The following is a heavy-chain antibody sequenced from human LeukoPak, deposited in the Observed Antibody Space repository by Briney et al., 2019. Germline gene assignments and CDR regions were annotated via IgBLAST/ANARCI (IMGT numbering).Heavy chain of an antibody. V-gene: IGHV3-23*01. Sequence: PGGSLRLSCAGSGFTFSSYGMSRVRQAPGKGLEWVSAISGSGGSTYYADSVKGRFTISRDNSKNTLYLQMNSLRAEDTAVYYCAKDHKYCTNGVCSADFDYWGQGTLVTVSS. D-gene: IGHD2-8*01. CDR3: AKDHKYCTNGVCSADFDY. CDR1: GFTFSSYG. J-gene: IGHJ4*02. CDR2: ISGSGGST.